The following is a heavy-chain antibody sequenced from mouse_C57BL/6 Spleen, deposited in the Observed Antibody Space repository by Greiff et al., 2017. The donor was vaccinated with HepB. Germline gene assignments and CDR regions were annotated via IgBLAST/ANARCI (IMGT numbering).Heavy chain of an antibody. J-gene: IGHJ2*01. CDR2: INQDGSST. Sequence: EVMLVESEGGLVPPGSSMKLSCTASGFTFSDYYMAWVRQVPEKGLEWVANINQDGSSTYYLDSLKSRFIITRANAKNILYLQMSSLKSEDTATYYCARDLDYWGQGTTLTVSS. CDR1: GFTFSDYY. CDR3: ARDLDY. V-gene: IGHV5-16*01.